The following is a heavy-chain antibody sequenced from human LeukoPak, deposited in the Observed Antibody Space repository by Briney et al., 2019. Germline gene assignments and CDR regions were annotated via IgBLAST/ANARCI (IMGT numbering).Heavy chain of an antibody. CDR1: GYTFSSYD. CDR2: ISAYNGNT. D-gene: IGHD3-22*01. Sequence: ASVKVSCKASGYTFSSYDINWVRQAPGQGLEWMGWISAYNGNTNYAQKLQGRVTMTTDTSTSTAYMELRSLRSDDTAVYYCARDDYYDSSGYFPDAFDIWGQGTMVTVSS. J-gene: IGHJ3*02. CDR3: ARDDYYDSSGYFPDAFDI. V-gene: IGHV1-18*01.